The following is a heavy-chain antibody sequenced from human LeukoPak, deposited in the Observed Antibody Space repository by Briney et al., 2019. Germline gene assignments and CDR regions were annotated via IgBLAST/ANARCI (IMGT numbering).Heavy chain of an antibody. D-gene: IGHD2-2*01. CDR3: ARMPVDDQNYGMDV. J-gene: IGHJ6*02. V-gene: IGHV4-31*03. CDR2: IYYSGST. Sequence: KSSETLSLTCTVSGGSISSGGYYWSWIRQHPGKGLEWIGYIYYSGSTYYNPSLKSRVTISVDTSKNQFSLKLSSVTAADTAVYYCARMPVDDQNYGMDVWGQGTTVTVSS. CDR1: GGSISSGGYY.